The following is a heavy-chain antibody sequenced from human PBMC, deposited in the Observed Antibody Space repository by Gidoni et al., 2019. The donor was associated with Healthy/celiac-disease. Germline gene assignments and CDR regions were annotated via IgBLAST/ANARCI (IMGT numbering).Heavy chain of an antibody. D-gene: IGHD3-22*01. CDR1: GFTFSSYG. Sequence: QVQLVESGGGVVQPGRSLRLSCAASGFTFSSYGMHWVRQAPGKGLEWVAVIWYDGSNKYYADSVKGRFTISRDNSKNTLYLQMNSLRAEDTAVYYCARGPKYYYDSSGYHIDYWGQGTLVTVSS. CDR3: ARGPKYYYDSSGYHIDY. CDR2: IWYDGSNK. J-gene: IGHJ4*02. V-gene: IGHV3-33*01.